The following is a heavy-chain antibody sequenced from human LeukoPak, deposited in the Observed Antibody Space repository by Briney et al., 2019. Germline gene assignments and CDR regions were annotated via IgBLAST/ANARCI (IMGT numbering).Heavy chain of an antibody. CDR2: IYSGGTT. CDR3: ARDSDILASDAFDI. Sequence: GGSLRLSCAASGFNFGSYSMTWVRQAPGRGLEWVSVIYSGGTTYYADSVKGRFTISRDNSKNTLYLQMNTLRAEDTAVYYCARDSDILASDAFDIWGQGTMVTVSS. CDR1: GFNFGSYS. J-gene: IGHJ3*02. D-gene: IGHD3-9*01. V-gene: IGHV3-66*01.